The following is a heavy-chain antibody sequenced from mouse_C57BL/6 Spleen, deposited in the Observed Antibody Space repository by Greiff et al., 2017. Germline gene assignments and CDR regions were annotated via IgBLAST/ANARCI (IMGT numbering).Heavy chain of an antibody. V-gene: IGHV1-55*01. CDR3: AIWDYYGSRPSDS. D-gene: IGHD1-1*01. Sequence: QVQLKQPGAELVKPGASVKMSCKASGYTFTSYWITWVKQRPGQGLEWIGDIYPGSGSTNYNEKFKSKATLTVDTSSSTAYMQLSSLTSEYSAVYFCAIWDYYGSRPSDSWGQGTTLTVSS. CDR1: GYTFTSYW. CDR2: IYPGSGST. J-gene: IGHJ2*01.